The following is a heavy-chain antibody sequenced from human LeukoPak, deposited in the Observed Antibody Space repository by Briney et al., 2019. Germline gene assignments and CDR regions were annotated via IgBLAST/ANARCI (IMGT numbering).Heavy chain of an antibody. CDR3: TAGVERGTKYFNY. Sequence: PGGSLRLSCVATGLTFSSYAMNWVRQAPGKGLEWVGRIKNKGDGGTTDYAAPVKGRFTISRDDSKDTVYLQMNSLKAEDTAVYYCTAGVERGTKYFNYWGQVTLVTVSS. V-gene: IGHV3-15*01. J-gene: IGHJ4*02. CDR2: IKNKGDGGTT. CDR1: GLTFSSYA. D-gene: IGHD3-16*01.